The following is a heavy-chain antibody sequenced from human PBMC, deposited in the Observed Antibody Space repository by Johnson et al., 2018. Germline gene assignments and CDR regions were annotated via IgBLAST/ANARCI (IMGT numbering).Heavy chain of an antibody. Sequence: VQLVESGGGVVQPGRSLRLSCAASGFTFSSHGMHWVRQAPGKGLEWVAVMWYDGSNKYYSDSVKGRFTISRDNSKNTLYLQMNSLRAEDTAVYYCAKDWKYDFWSGYYYYYYMDVWGKGTTVTVSS. D-gene: IGHD3-3*01. CDR3: AKDWKYDFWSGYYYYYYMDV. V-gene: IGHV3-33*06. CDR1: GFTFSSHG. J-gene: IGHJ6*03. CDR2: MWYDGSNK.